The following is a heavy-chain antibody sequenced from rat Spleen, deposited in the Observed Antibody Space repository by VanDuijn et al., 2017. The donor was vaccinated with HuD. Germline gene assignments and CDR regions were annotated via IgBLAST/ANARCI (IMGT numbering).Heavy chain of an antibody. J-gene: IGHJ2*01. D-gene: IGHD5-1*01. V-gene: IGHV5-29*01. CDR2: VSYDGSST. CDR3: ARQNWPYYFDY. CDR1: GFTFSNYY. Sequence: EVQLVESGGDLVQPGRSLKLSCAASGFTFSNYYMAWVRQALTKGLEWVATVSYDGSSTYYRDSVKGRFTISRDNAESTLYLQMDSLRSEDTATYYCARQNWPYYFDYWGQGVMVTVSS.